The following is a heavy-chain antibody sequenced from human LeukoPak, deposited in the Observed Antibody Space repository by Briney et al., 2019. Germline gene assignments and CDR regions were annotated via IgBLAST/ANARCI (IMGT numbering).Heavy chain of an antibody. Sequence: GGSLRLSCAASGFTFSSYAMHWVRQAPGRGLEWVAFIWYDGSNKDYTDSVKGRFTISRDNAKNRLHLQMNSLRAEDTAVYYCAKYYWAYYDSSAWDYCGQGTLVTVSS. D-gene: IGHD3-22*01. CDR1: GFTFSSYA. CDR2: IWYDGSNK. J-gene: IGHJ4*02. V-gene: IGHV3-30*02. CDR3: AKYYWAYYDSSAWDY.